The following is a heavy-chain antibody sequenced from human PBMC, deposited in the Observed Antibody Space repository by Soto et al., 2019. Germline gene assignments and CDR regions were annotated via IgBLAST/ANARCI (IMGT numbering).Heavy chain of an antibody. Sequence: SETLSLTCRVSGGSMTSYYWNWLRQSPGKGLEWIGYIDDAGSTKFNPSLRSRVSMSILTSQGQVSLTLDSVTAADTAVYYCARAYFDFTGGYSPYWYSEVWRRRTLVTVSS. CDR1: GGSMTSYY. J-gene: IGHJ2*01. CDR2: IDDAGST. CDR3: ARAYFDFTGGYSPYWYSEV. D-gene: IGHD3-3*01. V-gene: IGHV4-59*01.